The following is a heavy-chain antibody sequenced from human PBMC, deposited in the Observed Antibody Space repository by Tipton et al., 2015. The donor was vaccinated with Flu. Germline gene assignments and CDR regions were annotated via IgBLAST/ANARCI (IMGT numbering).Heavy chain of an antibody. J-gene: IGHJ4*02. CDR3: ARGSGSGTHVMFDY. Sequence: TLSLTCTVSGGSLSNYFWSWIRQPAGKGLEWIGRIYPSGSTNYNPSFKSRVSMSVDTSRTQFSLDLSSVTAADTAMYYCARGSGSGTHVMFDYWGQGTLVTVSS. V-gene: IGHV4-4*07. CDR1: GGSLSNYF. CDR2: IYPSGST. D-gene: IGHD3-10*01.